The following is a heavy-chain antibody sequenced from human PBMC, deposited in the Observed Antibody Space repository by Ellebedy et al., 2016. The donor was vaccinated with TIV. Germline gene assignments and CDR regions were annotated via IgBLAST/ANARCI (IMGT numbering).Heavy chain of an antibody. V-gene: IGHV1-46*04. CDR2: INPSVGST. J-gene: IGHJ4*02. Sequence: AASVKVSCKASGYTFTSYFMHWVRQAPGQGLEWMGIINPSVGSTTYAQKLQGRVTMTRDTSTSTVYMGLSRLRSEDTAVYYCARARSSGWLHTPDYWGQGTLVTVSS. D-gene: IGHD6-19*01. CDR1: GYTFTSYF. CDR3: ARARSSGWLHTPDY.